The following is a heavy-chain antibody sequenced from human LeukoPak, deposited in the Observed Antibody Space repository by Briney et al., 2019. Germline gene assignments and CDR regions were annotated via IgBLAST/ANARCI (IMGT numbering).Heavy chain of an antibody. V-gene: IGHV1-2*02. Sequence: ASVKVSCKASGYTFTGYYMHWVRQAPGQGLEWMGWINPNSGGTNYAQKFQGRVTMTRDTSISTAYVELSRLRSDDTAVYYCARDSAGWLQLGYYFDYWGQGTLVTVSS. D-gene: IGHD5-24*01. CDR1: GYTFTGYY. CDR3: ARDSAGWLQLGYYFDY. J-gene: IGHJ4*02. CDR2: INPNSGGT.